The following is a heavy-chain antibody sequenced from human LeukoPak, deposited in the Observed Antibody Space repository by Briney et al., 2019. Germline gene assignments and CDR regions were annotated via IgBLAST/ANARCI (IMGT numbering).Heavy chain of an antibody. J-gene: IGHJ4*02. V-gene: IGHV3-7*01. Sequence: PGGSLRLSCAASGFTFSPYWMSWVRQAPGKGLEWVATIREDGSEKYYVDSVKGRFTISRDNAKNSLYLQMNSLRAEDTAVYYCTRTGYRSNWYVPNWGQGTLVTVPS. CDR3: TRTGYRSNWYVPN. CDR2: IREDGSEK. D-gene: IGHD6-13*01. CDR1: GFTFSPYW.